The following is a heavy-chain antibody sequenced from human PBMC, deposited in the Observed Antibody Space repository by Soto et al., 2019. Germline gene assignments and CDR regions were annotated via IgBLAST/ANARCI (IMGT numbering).Heavy chain of an antibody. J-gene: IGHJ4*02. CDR1: GDPISSYY. D-gene: IGHD4-17*01. Sequence: SETLCLRCTVSGDPISSYYWSWIRQPPGKGLEWIGYIYYSGSTNYNPSLKGRVTISVDTSKNQFSLKLSSVTAADTAVYYCARSNGDYGDYWTQRTLVTVSS. V-gene: IGHV4-59*01. CDR3: ARSNGDYGDY. CDR2: IYYSGST.